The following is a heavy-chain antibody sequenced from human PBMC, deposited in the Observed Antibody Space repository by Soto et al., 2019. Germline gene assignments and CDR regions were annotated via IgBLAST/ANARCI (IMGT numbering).Heavy chain of an antibody. V-gene: IGHV4-59*01. CDR2: MYYTWTT. CDR1: GGSISSYN. CDR3: ARVAPYYYDSSGYLWEGYYFGY. J-gene: IGHJ4*02. D-gene: IGHD3-22*01. Sequence: SETLSLTCTVSGGSISSYNWSWISQPPGKALAWLCLMYYTWTTNCTPPVKMRVHISVDTSENQFSLTLSSVSAVDTAVYYCARVAPYYYDSSGYLWEGYYFGYWGQGTLFTVSS.